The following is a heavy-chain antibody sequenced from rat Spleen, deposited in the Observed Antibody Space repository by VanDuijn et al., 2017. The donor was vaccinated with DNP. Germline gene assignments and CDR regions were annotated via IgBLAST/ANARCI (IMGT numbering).Heavy chain of an antibody. Sequence: FPGNEMEWIGHISYSGSTSSNPSLKSRISITRDTSKNQFFLQLNSVTTEDTATYYCAREFPWAHYFDYWGQGVMVTVSS. V-gene: IGHV3-1*01. CDR3: AREFPWAHYFDY. CDR2: ISYSGST. J-gene: IGHJ2*01. D-gene: IGHD3-8*01.